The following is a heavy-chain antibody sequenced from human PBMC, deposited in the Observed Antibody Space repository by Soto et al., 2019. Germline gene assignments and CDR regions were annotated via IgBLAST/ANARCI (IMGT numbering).Heavy chain of an antibody. CDR3: AKYLVDRTMVKPMDV. Sequence: GGSLRLSCAVSGFTFSNYGMHWVRQAPGKGLEWVAVISYDGISKYSVDSVRGRFTISRDESKNTVYLQMNSLRTEDTAVYYCAKYLVDRTMVKPMDVSGQGTTVTVSS. V-gene: IGHV3-30*18. D-gene: IGHD5-18*01. CDR2: ISYDGISK. J-gene: IGHJ6*02. CDR1: GFTFSNYG.